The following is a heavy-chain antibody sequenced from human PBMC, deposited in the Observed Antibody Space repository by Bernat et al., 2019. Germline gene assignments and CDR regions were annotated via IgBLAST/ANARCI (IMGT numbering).Heavy chain of an antibody. Sequence: QITLKESGPTLVKPTPTLTLTCTLSGFSPSTCGAGVGLIRQPPGNALEWLALVYWDDGVRYSPSLKSRLTITKDTSKNQVVLTMTNMAPVDTDTYSCAHRQKASSGWYTFGYWGQGTLVTVS. D-gene: IGHD6-19*01. CDR3: AHRQKASSGWYTFGY. CDR2: VYWDDGV. V-gene: IGHV2-5*02. CDR1: GFSPSTCGAG. J-gene: IGHJ4*02.